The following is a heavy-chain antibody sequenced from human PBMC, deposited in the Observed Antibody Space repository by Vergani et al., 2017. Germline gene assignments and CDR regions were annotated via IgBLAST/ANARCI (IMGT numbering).Heavy chain of an antibody. J-gene: IGHJ4*02. CDR2: IYYSGST. V-gene: IGHV4-39*01. CDR1: GGSISSSSYY. D-gene: IGHD2-15*01. CDR3: AGPARYWSGGSCYSNHFFDY. Sequence: QLQLQESGPGLVKPSETLSLTCTFSGGSISSSSYYWGWIRQPPGKGLEWIGSIYYSGSTYYNPSLKSRVTISVDTSKNQFSLKLSSVTAADTAVYYCAGPARYWSGGSCYSNHFFDYWGQGTLVTVSS.